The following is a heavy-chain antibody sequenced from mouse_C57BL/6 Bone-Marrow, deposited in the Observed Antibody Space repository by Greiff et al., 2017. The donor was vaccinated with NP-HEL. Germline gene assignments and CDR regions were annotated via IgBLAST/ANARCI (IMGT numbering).Heavy chain of an antibody. CDR3: ARDRDVWYFDV. Sequence: QVQLQQPGAELVKPGASVKLSCKASGYTFTSYWMHWVKQRPGQGLEWIGMIHPNSGSTNYNEKFKSKATLTVDKSSSTAYMQHSSLTSEDSAVYYCARDRDVWYFDVWGTGTTVTVSS. CDR1: GYTFTSYW. V-gene: IGHV1-64*01. J-gene: IGHJ1*03. CDR2: IHPNSGST.